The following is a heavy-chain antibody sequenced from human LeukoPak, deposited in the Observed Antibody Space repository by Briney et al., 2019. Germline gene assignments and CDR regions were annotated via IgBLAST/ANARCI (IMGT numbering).Heavy chain of an antibody. CDR3: ARQPIVVATATTFPISRYFDY. CDR2: IYYSGST. D-gene: IGHD2-21*02. Sequence: SETLSLTCTVSGGSISSSSYYWGWIRQPPGKGLEWIGSIYYSGSTYYNPSLKSRVTISVDTSKNQFSLKLSSVTAADTAVYYCARQPIVVATATTFPISRYFDYWGQGTLVTVSS. V-gene: IGHV4-39*01. J-gene: IGHJ4*02. CDR1: GGSISSSSYY.